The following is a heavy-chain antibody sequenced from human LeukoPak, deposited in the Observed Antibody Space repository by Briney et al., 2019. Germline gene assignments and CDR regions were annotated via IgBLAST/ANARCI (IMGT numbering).Heavy chain of an antibody. J-gene: IGHJ4*02. Sequence: PSESLSLTCTVAGASIGSYYGGWFRQPPGKGLGWIGQIYYSGSTNYNPSLMSRVTISVDTSKNQFSVRLSSVTAADTAVYYCARVTGYMIEDYFDYWGQGTLVTVSS. CDR1: GASIGSYY. CDR2: IYYSGST. D-gene: IGHD3-22*01. V-gene: IGHV4-59*01. CDR3: ARVTGYMIEDYFDY.